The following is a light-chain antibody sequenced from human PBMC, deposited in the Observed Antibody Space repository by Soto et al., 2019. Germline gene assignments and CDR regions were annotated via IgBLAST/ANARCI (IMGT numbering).Light chain of an antibody. CDR3: LQHNSYPWT. CDR2: AAS. V-gene: IGKV1-17*01. CDR1: QGIRND. Sequence: DIQMKKARQSLCLSXGDGVTIPXXASQGIRNDLGWYQQKPGKAPKRLIYAASSLQSGVPSRFSGSGSGTEFTLTFSSLQPEDFATYYCLQHNSYPWTFGQGTKVDIK. J-gene: IGKJ1*01.